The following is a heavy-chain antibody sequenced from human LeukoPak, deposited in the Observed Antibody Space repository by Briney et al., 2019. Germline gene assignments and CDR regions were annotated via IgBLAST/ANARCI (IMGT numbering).Heavy chain of an antibody. CDR1: GYTFTGYY. D-gene: IGHD3-22*01. J-gene: IGHJ5*02. CDR2: INPNSGGT. CDR3: ARSMYYYDSSGYSAFDP. V-gene: IGHV1-2*02. Sequence: GASVKVSCKASGYTFTGYYMHWVRQAPGQGLEWMGWINPNSGGTNYAQKFQGRVTVTRDTSISTAYMELSRLRSDDTAVYYCARSMYYYDSSGYSAFDPWGQGTLVTVSS.